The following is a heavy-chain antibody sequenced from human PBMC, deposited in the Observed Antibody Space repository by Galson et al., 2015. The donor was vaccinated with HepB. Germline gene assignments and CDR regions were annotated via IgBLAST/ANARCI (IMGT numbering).Heavy chain of an antibody. CDR3: ARAEEVDPLTYWYFDL. J-gene: IGHJ2*01. Sequence: SLRLSCAASGFTFSDYYMSWIRQAPGKGLEWVSYISSSSSYTNYADSVKGRFTISRDNAKNSLYLQMNSLRAEDTAVYYCARAEEVDPLTYWYFDLWGRGTLVTVSS. CDR1: GFTFSDYY. D-gene: IGHD3-9*01. CDR2: ISSSSSYT. V-gene: IGHV3-11*05.